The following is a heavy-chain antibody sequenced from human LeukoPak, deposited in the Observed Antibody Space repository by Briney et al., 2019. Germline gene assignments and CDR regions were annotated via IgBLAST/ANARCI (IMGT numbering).Heavy chain of an antibody. CDR2: IGGSGSTI. Sequence: PGGSLRLSCAASGFTFSSYEMNWVRQAPGKGLEWVSYIGGSGSTIYYADSVKGRFTISRDNAKNSLYLQMNSLRAEDTAVYYCAELGITMIGGVWGKGTTVTISS. J-gene: IGHJ6*04. CDR1: GFTFSSYE. V-gene: IGHV3-48*03. CDR3: AELGITMIGGV. D-gene: IGHD3-10*02.